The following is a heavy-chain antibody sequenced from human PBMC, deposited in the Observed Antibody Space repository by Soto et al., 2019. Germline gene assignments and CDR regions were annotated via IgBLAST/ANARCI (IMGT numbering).Heavy chain of an antibody. D-gene: IGHD5-12*01. CDR3: AYRDIVATSDY. CDR2: ISGSGGGT. CDR1: GFTFSSYA. V-gene: IGHV3-23*01. Sequence: EVQLLESGGGLVQPGGSLRLSCAASGFTFSSYAMTWVRQAPGKGLEWISDISGSGGGTYYADSVKGRFTISRDNSKNTLYLQMNSLRAEDTAVYYCAYRDIVATSDYWGQGTLVTVSS. J-gene: IGHJ4*02.